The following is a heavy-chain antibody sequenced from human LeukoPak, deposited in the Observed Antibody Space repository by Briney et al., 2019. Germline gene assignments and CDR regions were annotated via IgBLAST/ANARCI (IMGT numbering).Heavy chain of an antibody. CDR1: GFTFSSYG. CDR3: ARARGENDILTGYPGAFDI. V-gene: IGHV3-33*01. Sequence: GSLRLSCAASGFTFSSYGMHWVRQAPGKGLEWVAVIWYDGSNKYYADSVKGRFTISRDNSKNTLYLQMNSLRAEDTAVYYCARARGENDILTGYPGAFDIWGQGTMVTVSS. J-gene: IGHJ3*02. CDR2: IWYDGSNK. D-gene: IGHD3-9*01.